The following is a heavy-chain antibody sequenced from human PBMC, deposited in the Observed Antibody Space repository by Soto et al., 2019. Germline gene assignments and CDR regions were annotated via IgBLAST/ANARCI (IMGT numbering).Heavy chain of an antibody. CDR1: GGTFSSYT. V-gene: IGHV1-69*08. D-gene: IGHD6-13*01. J-gene: IGHJ4*02. CDR2: IIPILGAA. CDR3: AREGQQPGVTVGIFNF. Sequence: QVQLVQSGAEVKKPGSSVKVSCKASGGTFSSYTISWVRQAPGQGLEWMGRIIPILGAANYAQKFQGRVTITADKSSSTAYMELSGLRSEDTAVYYCAREGQQPGVTVGIFNFWGQGTPVTVSS.